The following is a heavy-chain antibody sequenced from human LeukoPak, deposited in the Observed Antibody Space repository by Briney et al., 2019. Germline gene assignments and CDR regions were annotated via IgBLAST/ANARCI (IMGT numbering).Heavy chain of an antibody. CDR3: AREGKMYYYDSSPFDY. Sequence: GGSLRLSCAASGFTFSSYWMHWVRQAPGKGLVWVSRIKTDGSNTNYADSVKGRFTISRDNAKNSLYLQMNSLRAEDTAVYYCAREGKMYYYDSSPFDYWGQGTLVTVSS. D-gene: IGHD3-22*01. J-gene: IGHJ4*02. CDR2: IKTDGSNT. V-gene: IGHV3-74*01. CDR1: GFTFSSYW.